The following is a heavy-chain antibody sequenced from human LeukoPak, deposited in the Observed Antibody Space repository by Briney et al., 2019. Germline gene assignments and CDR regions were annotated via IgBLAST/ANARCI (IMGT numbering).Heavy chain of an antibody. D-gene: IGHD3-16*01. CDR3: ARGGSKVYFDY. J-gene: IGHJ4*02. V-gene: IGHV4-59*08. CDR2: IYYSGST. Sequence: SETLSLTCTVSGGSISSYYWSWIRQPPGKGLEWIGYIYYSGSTNYNPSLKSRVTISVDTSKNQFSLKLSSVTAADTAVYYRARGGSKVYFDYWGQGTLVTVSS. CDR1: GGSISSYY.